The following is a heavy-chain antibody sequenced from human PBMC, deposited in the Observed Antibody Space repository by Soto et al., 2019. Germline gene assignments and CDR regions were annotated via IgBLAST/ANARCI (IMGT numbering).Heavy chain of an antibody. CDR1: GGSFSSFA. J-gene: IGHJ5*02. D-gene: IGHD1-26*01. Sequence: QVQLVQSGAEVKKPGSSVKVSCKASGGSFSSFAISWVRQAPGPGLEWMGGIIPIYGTVNYAQKFRGRVTITADEPTSTDWMELGRLRSDVTPVYYCARVEWEVCTEGRDHWCDPWGQGTLVTVSS. CDR3: ARVEWEVCTEGRDHWCDP. CDR2: IIPIYGTV. V-gene: IGHV1-69*01.